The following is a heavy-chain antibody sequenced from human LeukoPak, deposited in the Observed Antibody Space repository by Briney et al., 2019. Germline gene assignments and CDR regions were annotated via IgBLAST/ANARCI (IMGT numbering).Heavy chain of an antibody. CDR1: GGTISSSRFY. D-gene: IGHD6-19*01. J-gene: IGHJ4*02. V-gene: IGHV4-39*01. CDR2: IYYSGST. CDR3: ARHVSGWPPRVTFPFAY. Sequence: SETLSLICTDSGGTISSSRFYWGWIRQPPGKGLEWIGSIYYSGSTYYNPSLNSRVTISVDTSKNQFSLKLSSVTAADTAVYYCARHVSGWPPRVTFPFAYLGQGTLVTVSS.